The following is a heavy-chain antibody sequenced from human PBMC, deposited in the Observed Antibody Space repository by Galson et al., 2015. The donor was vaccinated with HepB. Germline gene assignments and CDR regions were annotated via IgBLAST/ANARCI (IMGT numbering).Heavy chain of an antibody. D-gene: IGHD2-8*02. V-gene: IGHV1-18*04. CDR1: GYTFISYG. J-gene: IGHJ4*02. CDR3: ARAGGVMGITTPFDY. CDR2: ISGYNDNR. Sequence: SVKVSCKASGYTFISYGISWVRQAPGQGLEWMGWISGYNDNRNYAQKFQGRITMTTDTSTSTTYMELRSLRPDDTAVYYCARAGGVMGITTPFDYWGQGTLVTVSS.